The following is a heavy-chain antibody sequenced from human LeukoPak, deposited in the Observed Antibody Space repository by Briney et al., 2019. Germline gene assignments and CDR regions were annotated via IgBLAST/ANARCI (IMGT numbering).Heavy chain of an antibody. Sequence: GGSLRLSCAASGFTFSSYWMSWVRQAPGKGLEWVANINQDGSEKYYVDSVKGRFTISRDNAKNSLYLQMNSLRAEDTAVYYCAREGCSGGSCYHNWFDPRGQGTLVTVSS. CDR1: GFTFSSYW. D-gene: IGHD2-15*01. CDR2: INQDGSEK. J-gene: IGHJ5*02. V-gene: IGHV3-7*01. CDR3: AREGCSGGSCYHNWFDP.